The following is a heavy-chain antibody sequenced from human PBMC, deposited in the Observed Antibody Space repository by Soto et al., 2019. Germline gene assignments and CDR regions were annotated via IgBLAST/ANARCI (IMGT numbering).Heavy chain of an antibody. Sequence: ASVKVSCKASGYTFTSYDINWVRQATGQGLEWMGWMNPNSGNTGYAQKFQGRVTMTRNTSISTAYMELSSLRSEGTAVYYCARVQPDYNFWSGYYFDSWGQGTLVTVSS. CDR3: ARVQPDYNFWSGYYFDS. J-gene: IGHJ4*02. D-gene: IGHD3-3*01. CDR1: GYTFTSYD. V-gene: IGHV1-8*01. CDR2: MNPNSGNT.